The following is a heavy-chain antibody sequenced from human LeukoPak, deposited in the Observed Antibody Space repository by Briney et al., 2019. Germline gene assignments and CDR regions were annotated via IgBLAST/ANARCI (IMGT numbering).Heavy chain of an antibody. V-gene: IGHV4-30-4*08. J-gene: IGHJ4*02. CDR1: GGSISSGDYY. CDR3: AREYFGMAYNFDY. D-gene: IGHD3-9*01. CDR2: IYYSGST. Sequence: SQTLSLTCTVSGGSISSGDYYWSWIRQPPGKGLEWIGYIYYSGSTYYNPSLKSRVTISVDTSKNQFSLKLSSVTAADTAVYYCAREYFGMAYNFDYWGQGTLVTASS.